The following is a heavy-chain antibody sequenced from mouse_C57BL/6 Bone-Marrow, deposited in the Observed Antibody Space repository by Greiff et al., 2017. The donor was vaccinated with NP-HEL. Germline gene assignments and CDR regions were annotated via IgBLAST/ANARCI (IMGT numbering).Heavy chain of an antibody. D-gene: IGHD2-12*01. V-gene: IGHV5-6*01. J-gene: IGHJ2*01. CDR3: AASPRYNYDVDY. Sequence: EVKLMESGGDLVKPGGSLKLSCAASGFTFSSYGMSWVRQTPDKRLEWVATISSGGSYTYYPDSVQGRFTISRDNAKNTLYLQMSRLKAEDTAMYYCAASPRYNYDVDYWGQGTTLTVSS. CDR1: GFTFSSYG. CDR2: ISSGGSYT.